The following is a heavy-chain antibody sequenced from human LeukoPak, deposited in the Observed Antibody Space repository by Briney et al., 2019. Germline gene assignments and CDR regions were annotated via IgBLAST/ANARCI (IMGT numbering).Heavy chain of an antibody. D-gene: IGHD3-16*02. V-gene: IGHV4-31*03. CDR3: ARHIGGGIEDMDV. CDR2: IYYSGST. J-gene: IGHJ6*03. Sequence: SETLSLTCTVSGGSISSGDYYWSWFRQHPGKGLEWIGYIYYSGSTYHNPSLKSRVTISVDTSKKQFSLNLTSVTAADTAVYYCARHIGGGIEDMDVWGKGTKVTVSS. CDR1: GGSISSGDYY.